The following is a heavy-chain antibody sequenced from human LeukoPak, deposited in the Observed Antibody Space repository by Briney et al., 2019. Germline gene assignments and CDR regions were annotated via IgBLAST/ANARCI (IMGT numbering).Heavy chain of an antibody. CDR1: GFTFSSYA. D-gene: IGHD6-19*01. CDR2: ISGSGGST. Sequence: GGSLRLSCAASGFTFSSYAMSWVRQAPGKGLEWVSGISGSGGSTDYADSVKGRFTISRDNSKNTLYLQMNSLRAEDTAVYYCAKERVRWLATLFDYWGQGTLVTVSS. J-gene: IGHJ4*02. CDR3: AKERVRWLATLFDY. V-gene: IGHV3-23*01.